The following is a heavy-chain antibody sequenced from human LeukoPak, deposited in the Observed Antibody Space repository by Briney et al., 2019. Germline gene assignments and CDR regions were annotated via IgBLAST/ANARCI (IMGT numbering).Heavy chain of an antibody. J-gene: IGHJ4*02. D-gene: IGHD3-22*01. CDR2: VYVTETT. CDR1: GASISSYS. Sequence: PETLSLTCTVSGASISSYSWSWIRQPAGKGLEWIGRVYVTETTNYNPSLRSRVNMSVDTSKNQFSLKLRSVTAADTAVYYCARDRNYYESSGWTTFDYWGQGTLVTVSS. V-gene: IGHV4-4*07. CDR3: ARDRNYYESSGWTTFDY.